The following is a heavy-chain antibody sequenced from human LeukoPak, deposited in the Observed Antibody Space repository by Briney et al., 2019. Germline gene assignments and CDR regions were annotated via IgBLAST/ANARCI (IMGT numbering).Heavy chain of an antibody. D-gene: IGHD1-1*01. CDR3: ARGLHWFDY. J-gene: IGHJ4*02. CDR2: INHSGIT. CDR1: GGSFSTYY. V-gene: IGHV4-34*01. Sequence: PPETLSLTCAIYGGSFSTYYWSWIRQPPGKGLEWIGEINHSGITNYNPSLKSRVTISLDTSKNQLSLKLRSVTAADTAVYYCARGLHWFDYWGQGTLVTVSS.